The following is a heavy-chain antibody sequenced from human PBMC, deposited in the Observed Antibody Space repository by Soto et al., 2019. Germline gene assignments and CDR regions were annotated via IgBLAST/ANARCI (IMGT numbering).Heavy chain of an antibody. CDR1: GYTFTNYD. V-gene: IGHV1-8*01. Sequence: QVQLVQSGAEVKKPGASVTVSCKTSGYTFTNYDINWVRQATGQGLEWLGWMNPKSGNTGYAQKFQGRVIMTRETSITPAYMELSSLTSDDTAVYYCARVRDKRWEPPGCPDYWGQGTLVTVYS. CDR3: ARVRDKRWEPPGCPDY. J-gene: IGHJ4*02. D-gene: IGHD1-26*01. CDR2: MNPKSGNT.